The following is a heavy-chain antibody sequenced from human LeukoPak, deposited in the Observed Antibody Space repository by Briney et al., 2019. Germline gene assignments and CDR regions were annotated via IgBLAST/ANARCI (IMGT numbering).Heavy chain of an antibody. CDR1: GGSISASS. J-gene: IGHJ4*02. CDR3: AREITGSYSFDY. V-gene: IGHV4-4*07. CDR2: IYSSEST. D-gene: IGHD1-26*01. Sequence: KSSETLSLTCTVSGGSISASSWSWIRQHPRKGLEWIGHIYSSESTNYNPSLKSRVTMSVDTSKNQFSLKLSSVTAADTAVYYCAREITGSYSFDYWGQGTPVTVSS.